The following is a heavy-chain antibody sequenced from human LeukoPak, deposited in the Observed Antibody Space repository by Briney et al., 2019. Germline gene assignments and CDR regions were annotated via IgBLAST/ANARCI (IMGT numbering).Heavy chain of an antibody. J-gene: IGHJ6*02. CDR2: IYSGGST. CDR3: ASRYCSGGSCYLVHYYYGMDV. Sequence: GGSLRLSCAASGFTVSSNYMIWVRQAPGKGLEWVSVIYSGGSTYYADSVKGRFTISRDNSKNTLYLQMNSLRAEDTAVYYCASRYCSGGSCYLVHYYYGMDVWGQGTTVTVCS. V-gene: IGHV3-53*01. CDR1: GFTVSSNY. D-gene: IGHD2-15*01.